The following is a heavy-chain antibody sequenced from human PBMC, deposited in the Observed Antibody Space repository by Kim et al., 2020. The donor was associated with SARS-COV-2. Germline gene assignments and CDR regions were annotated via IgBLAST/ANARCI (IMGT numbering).Heavy chain of an antibody. J-gene: IGHJ4*02. CDR3: ARDETLVAYYYDKGARTYFDY. V-gene: IGHV3-48*02. Sequence: GGSLRLSCAASGFTFSSYSMNWVRQAPGKGLEWVSYISSSSSTIYYADSVKGRFTISRDNAKNSLYLQMNSLRDEDTAVYYCARDETLVAYYYDKGARTYFDYWGQGTLVTVSS. CDR1: GFTFSSYS. D-gene: IGHD3-22*01. CDR2: ISSSSSTI.